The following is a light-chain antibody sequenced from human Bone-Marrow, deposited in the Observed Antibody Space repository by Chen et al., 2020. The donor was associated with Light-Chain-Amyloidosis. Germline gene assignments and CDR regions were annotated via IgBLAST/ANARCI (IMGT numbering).Light chain of an antibody. Sequence: NFMLNHPHSVSASPGITVIISCPRSSGSIATNYVQWYQQRPGSSPTTVIYEDDQRPSGVPDRFSGSIDRSSNSASLTISGLKTEDEADYYCQSYQGSSQGVFGGGTKLTVL. CDR3: QSYQGSSQGV. CDR2: EDD. CDR1: SGSIATNY. V-gene: IGLV6-57*01. J-gene: IGLJ3*02.